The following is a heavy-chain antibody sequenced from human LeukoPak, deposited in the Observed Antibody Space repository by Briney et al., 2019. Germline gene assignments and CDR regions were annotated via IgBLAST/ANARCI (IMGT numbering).Heavy chain of an antibody. CDR3: ARRGVAEPGSKSLYYYQMDV. J-gene: IGHJ6*03. CDR1: GGSISSSSYF. V-gene: IGHV4-39*01. D-gene: IGHD2-2*01. CDR2: VYYNGTT. Sequence: SETLSLTCTVSGGSISSSSYFWGWIRPPPMKGLEWIGSVYYNGTTYFIPSLKSRATISLDTSKNQFSLKVRSVTAADTAVYFCARRGVAEPGSKSLYYYQMDVWGKGTTVTVSS.